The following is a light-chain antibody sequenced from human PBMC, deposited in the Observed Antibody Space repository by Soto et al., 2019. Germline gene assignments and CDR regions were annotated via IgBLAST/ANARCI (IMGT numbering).Light chain of an antibody. J-gene: IGKJ1*01. V-gene: IGKV3-20*01. Sequence: EIVLTQSPGTLSLSPGERATLSCRASRSVSNNYVAWYQRKPGQAPRLLIYGASSRATDIPRRFSGSGSGTDFTLTITRLEPEDFVVYSCQQYGSSPPTFGQGTKVESK. CDR2: GAS. CDR3: QQYGSSPPT. CDR1: RSVSNNY.